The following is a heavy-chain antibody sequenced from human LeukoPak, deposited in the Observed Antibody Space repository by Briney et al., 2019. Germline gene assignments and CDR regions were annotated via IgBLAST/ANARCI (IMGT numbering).Heavy chain of an antibody. V-gene: IGHV3-11*01. CDR1: GFTFSDYY. J-gene: IGHJ3*02. CDR2: ITSSGSTI. CDR3: ARIGRPAAFDI. D-gene: IGHD6-6*01. Sequence: GGSLRFSCAASGFTFSDYYMSWIRQAPGRGLEWVSYITSSGSTIYYADSMKGRFTISRDNAKYSLFLQLDSLRAEDTALYYCARIGRPAAFDIWGQGTLVIVSS.